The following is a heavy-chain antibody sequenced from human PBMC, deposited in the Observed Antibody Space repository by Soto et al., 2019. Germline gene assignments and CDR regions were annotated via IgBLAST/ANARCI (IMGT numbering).Heavy chain of an antibody. J-gene: IGHJ4*02. V-gene: IGHV3-9*01. Sequence: EVQLVESGGGLVQPGRSLRLSCAASGFTFDDYAMHWVRQAPGKGLEWVSCISWNSGSIGYADSVKGRVTLSRDNAKNSMYMQMDSLRAEDTALYYCPKDVYMYSSGWYYFDYWGQGTLVTVSS. CDR2: ISWNSGSI. D-gene: IGHD6-19*01. CDR1: GFTFDDYA. CDR3: PKDVYMYSSGWYYFDY.